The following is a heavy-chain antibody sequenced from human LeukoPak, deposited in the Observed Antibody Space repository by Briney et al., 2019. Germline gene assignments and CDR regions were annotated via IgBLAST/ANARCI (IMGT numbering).Heavy chain of an antibody. V-gene: IGHV1-2*02. Sequence: ASVKVSCKASGYTFTGYYMHWVRQAPGQGLEWMGWINPNSGGTNYAQKFQGRVTMTRDMSISTAYMELSRLRSDDTAVYYCASRSSWYYYYMDVWGKGTTVTVSS. J-gene: IGHJ6*03. CDR2: INPNSGGT. CDR3: ASRSSWYYYYMDV. D-gene: IGHD6-13*01. CDR1: GYTFTGYY.